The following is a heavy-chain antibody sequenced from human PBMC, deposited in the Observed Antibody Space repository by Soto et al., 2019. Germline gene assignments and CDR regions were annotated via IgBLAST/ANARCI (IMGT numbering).Heavy chain of an antibody. D-gene: IGHD3-10*01. J-gene: IGHJ4*02. V-gene: IGHV1-8*01. CDR2: INPNSGNI. CDR3: ARGRASGSYYLLDY. Sequence: ASVKVSCKASGNTFTSYDINWVRQATGHGLEWMGWINPNSGNIGYAQKFQGRVTMTRDTAIRAAYMEVSRLRSDDTAVYYCARGRASGSYYLLDYWGQGTLVTVYS. CDR1: GNTFTSYD.